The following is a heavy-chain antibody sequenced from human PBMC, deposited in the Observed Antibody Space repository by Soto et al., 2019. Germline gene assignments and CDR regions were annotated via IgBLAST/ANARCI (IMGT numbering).Heavy chain of an antibody. Sequence: GESLKISCRASGYTFTKHWIGWVSQMPGKGLEWMGIIYAGNSDTKYSPAFQGQVTMSVGKSISTAYLQLTSLKASTRATYSCARRGYDTYSGMDVWGQGHTVTVSS. J-gene: IGHJ6*02. V-gene: IGHV5-51*01. CDR3: ARRGYDTYSGMDV. CDR2: IYAGNSDT. CDR1: GYTFTKHW. D-gene: IGHD2-21*01.